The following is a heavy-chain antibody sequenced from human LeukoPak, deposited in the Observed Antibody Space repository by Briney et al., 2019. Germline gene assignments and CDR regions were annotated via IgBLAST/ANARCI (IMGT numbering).Heavy chain of an antibody. Sequence: SETLSLTCAVYGGSFSGYYWSWIRQPPGKGLEWIGEINHSGSTNYNPSLKSRVTISVDTSKNQFSLRLSSVTAADTAVYYCARISGYGSGKSDYWGQGTLVTVSS. CDR1: GGSFSGYY. D-gene: IGHD3-10*01. CDR3: ARISGYGSGKSDY. V-gene: IGHV4-34*01. CDR2: INHSGST. J-gene: IGHJ4*02.